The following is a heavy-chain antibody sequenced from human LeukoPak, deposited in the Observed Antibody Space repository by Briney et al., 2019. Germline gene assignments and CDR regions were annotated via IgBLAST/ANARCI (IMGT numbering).Heavy chain of an antibody. CDR1: GFTFSSFA. CDR3: AKSPPRCSGGSCYGY. D-gene: IGHD2-15*01. J-gene: IGHJ4*02. CDR2: ISGSGGRT. Sequence: GGSLRLSCAASGFTFSSFALSWVRQAPGEGLEWISGISGSGGRTDYADSVKGRFTISRDNSKNTLYLQMSSLRADDTALYYCAKSPPRCSGGSCYGYWGQGTLVTVSS. V-gene: IGHV3-23*01.